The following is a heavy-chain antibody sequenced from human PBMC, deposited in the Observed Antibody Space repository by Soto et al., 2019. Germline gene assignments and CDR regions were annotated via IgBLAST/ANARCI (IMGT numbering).Heavy chain of an antibody. J-gene: IGHJ5*02. Sequence: PSETLSLACAVYGGSFSGYYWSWIRQPPGKGLEWIGEINHSGSTNYNPSLKSRVTISVDTSKNQFSLKLSSVTAADTAVYYCARGRRRVDPWGQGTLVTVS. CDR1: GGSFSGYY. V-gene: IGHV4-34*01. CDR2: INHSGST. CDR3: ARGRRRVDP.